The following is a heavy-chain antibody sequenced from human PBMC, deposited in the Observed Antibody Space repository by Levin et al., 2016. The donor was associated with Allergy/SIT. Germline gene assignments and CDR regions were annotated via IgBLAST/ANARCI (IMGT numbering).Heavy chain of an antibody. J-gene: IGHJ3*02. CDR2: IKNKANRYTI. CDR1: GFTFSDHY. V-gene: IGHV3-72*01. CDR3: ARLGRFDGFDI. D-gene: IGHD7-27*01. Sequence: GESLKISCAASGFTFSDHYMDWVRQAPGKGLDWVGRIKNKANRYTIEYAASVKGRFTISRDDSKNSLYLQMNSLKTEDTAVYYCARLGRFDGFDIWGQGTMVTVSS.